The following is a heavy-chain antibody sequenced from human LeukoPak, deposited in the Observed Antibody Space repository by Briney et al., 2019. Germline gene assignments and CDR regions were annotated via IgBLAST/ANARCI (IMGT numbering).Heavy chain of an antibody. J-gene: IGHJ6*03. V-gene: IGHV4-4*09. CDR3: ARRGYSSYYYYYMDV. CDR1: GGSISSYY. Sequence: SGTLSLTCTVSGGSISSYYWSWIRQPPGKGLEWIGYIYTSGSTNYNPSLKSRVTISVDTSRNQFSLKLSSVTAADTAVYCCARRGYSSYYYYYMDVWGKGTTVTVSS. D-gene: IGHD3-22*01. CDR2: IYTSGST.